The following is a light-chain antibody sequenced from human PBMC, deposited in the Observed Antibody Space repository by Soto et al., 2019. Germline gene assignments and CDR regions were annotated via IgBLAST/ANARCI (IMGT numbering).Light chain of an antibody. V-gene: IGLV2-23*02. Sequence: QSALTQPASVSGSPGQSVTISCSGSDIGNYNLVSWYQHLPGRAPKLLIFEVTMRPSGISDRFSGSKSASTASLTISGLQAEDEGDYYCASYAGSRTCVFGRGTKVTV. CDR3: ASYAGSRTCV. CDR2: EVT. J-gene: IGLJ1*01. CDR1: SDIGNYNL.